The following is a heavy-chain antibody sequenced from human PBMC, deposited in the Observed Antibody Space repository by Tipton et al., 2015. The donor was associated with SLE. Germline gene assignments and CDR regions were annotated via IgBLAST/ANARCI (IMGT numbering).Heavy chain of an antibody. V-gene: IGHV4-4*07. Sequence: TLSLTCTVSGDSISNYYWSWIRQSDGKGLEWMGRVYPGGTTSYNPSFKSRVTMSADTSKNQFSLKLNSVTAADTAVYYCARGVRIAVVKGWYFDLWGRGTLVTVSS. CDR3: ARGVRIAVVKGWYFDL. CDR1: GDSISNYY. D-gene: IGHD6-19*01. J-gene: IGHJ2*01. CDR2: VYPGGTT.